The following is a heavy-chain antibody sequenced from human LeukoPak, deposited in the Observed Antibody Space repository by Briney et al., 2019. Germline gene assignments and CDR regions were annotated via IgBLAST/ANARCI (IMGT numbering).Heavy chain of an antibody. J-gene: IGHJ6*03. CDR3: VRMSPNSPSSYYYMDV. Sequence: GESLKISCKGTRYTFTSYWIGWVRQMPGKGLGWMAIIYPSDSDTRYRPSFQAQVTISADNSITTAYLQWPSLKASHTAIYYCVRMSPNSPSSYYYMDVWGKGTTVTVSS. V-gene: IGHV5-51*01. D-gene: IGHD4-23*01. CDR1: RYTFTSYW. CDR2: IYPSDSDT.